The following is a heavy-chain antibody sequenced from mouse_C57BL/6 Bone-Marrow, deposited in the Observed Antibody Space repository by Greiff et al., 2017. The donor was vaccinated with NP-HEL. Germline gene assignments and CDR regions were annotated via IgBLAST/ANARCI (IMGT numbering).Heavy chain of an antibody. D-gene: IGHD4-1*01. CDR2: ISSGGSYT. CDR3: ARRWDGDYFDY. V-gene: IGHV5-6*02. Sequence: EVMLVESGGDLVKPGGSLKLSCAASGFTFSSYGMSWVRQTPDKRLEWVATISSGGSYTYYPDSVKGRFTISRDNAKNTLYLQMSSLKSEDTAMYYCARRWDGDYFDYWGQGTTLTVSS. J-gene: IGHJ2*01. CDR1: GFTFSSYG.